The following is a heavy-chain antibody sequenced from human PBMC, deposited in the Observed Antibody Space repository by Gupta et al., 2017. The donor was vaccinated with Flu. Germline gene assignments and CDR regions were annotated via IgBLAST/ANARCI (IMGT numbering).Heavy chain of an antibody. D-gene: IGHD5-24*01. V-gene: IGHV3-74*03. CDR1: GFTFSRSW. J-gene: IGHJ4*02. CDR3: ARVGRDGYSNFDQ. CDR2: INGDGSTT. Sequence: EVQLVESGGGLVQPGESLRISCVASGFTFSRSWIHWVRQVPGKGLVWVSRINGDGSTTTYADSVEGRFTISRDNAKNTLYLQMNSLSVEDTALYYCARVGRDGYSNFDQWGQGTLVTVSS.